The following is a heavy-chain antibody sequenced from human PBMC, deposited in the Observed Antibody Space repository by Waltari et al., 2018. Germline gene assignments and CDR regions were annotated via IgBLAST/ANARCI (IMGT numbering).Heavy chain of an antibody. Sequence: EVQLVESGGGLIQPGGSLRLSCVASGVTGRNNYLAWVRRAPGRGTELVSLIKSGSTTYYADSVRGRFTISRDGSKNTVYLQMNSLRAEDTAVYFCARNQVETAIGYWGQGTLVTVSS. CDR1: GVTGRNNY. CDR2: IKSGSTT. V-gene: IGHV3-53*01. D-gene: IGHD2-21*02. CDR3: ARNQVETAIGY. J-gene: IGHJ4*02.